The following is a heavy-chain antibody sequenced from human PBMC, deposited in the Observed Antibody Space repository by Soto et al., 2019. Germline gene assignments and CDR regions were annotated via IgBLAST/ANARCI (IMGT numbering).Heavy chain of an antibody. J-gene: IGHJ4*02. CDR3: ARWSYLDY. CDR1: VFSVGSDA. CDR2: ISGSDGKT. V-gene: IGHV3-23*01. Sequence: GGAMRLSCAASVFSVGSDAISWVRQAPGKGLEWVSTISGSDGKTFYADSVKGRFSISRDTSQSTLYLQMNSLRADDTAMYYCARWSYLDYWGQATRVTASS. D-gene: IGHD3-3*01.